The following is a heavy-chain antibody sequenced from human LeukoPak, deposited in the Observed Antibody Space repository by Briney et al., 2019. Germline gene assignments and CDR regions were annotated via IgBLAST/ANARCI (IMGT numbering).Heavy chain of an antibody. CDR2: IIPIFGTA. D-gene: IGHD6-13*01. CDR1: GGTFSSYD. CDR3: ARDMVAAALDY. J-gene: IGHJ4*02. Sequence: SVKVSCKASGGTFSSYDISWVRQSPGQGLEWMGRIIPIFGTANYAQKFQGRVTITTDESTSTAYMELSSLRSEDTAVYYCARDMVAAALDYWGQGTLVTVSS. V-gene: IGHV1-69*05.